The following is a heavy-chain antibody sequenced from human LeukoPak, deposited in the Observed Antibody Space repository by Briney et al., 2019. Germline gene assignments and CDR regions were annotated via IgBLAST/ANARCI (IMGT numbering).Heavy chain of an antibody. J-gene: IGHJ4*02. D-gene: IGHD3-16*01. CDR3: ARALREYESWYYFDY. Sequence: GGSLRLSCAASGFTFSSYSMNWVRQAPGKGLEWVAVISYDGSNKYYADSVKGRFTISRDNSKNTLYLQMNSLRAEDTAVYYCARALREYESWYYFDYWGQGTLVTVSS. CDR1: GFTFSSYS. V-gene: IGHV3-30*04. CDR2: ISYDGSNK.